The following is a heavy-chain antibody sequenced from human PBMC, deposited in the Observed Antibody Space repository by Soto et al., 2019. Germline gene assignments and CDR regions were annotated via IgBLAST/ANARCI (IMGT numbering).Heavy chain of an antibody. J-gene: IGHJ3*02. CDR3: ARLSGIAFDI. CDR1: GYAFPSYG. V-gene: IGHV1-18*01. Sequence: QVQLVQSGAEVKKPGASVKVSCKASGYAFPSYGLSWLRQAPGQGLEWMGWISAYNGNTNYAQKLQDRVTMTTDTSTNTAYMELRSLRSDDTAMYYCARLSGIAFDIWGQGTMVTVSS. CDR2: ISAYNGNT. D-gene: IGHD1-26*01.